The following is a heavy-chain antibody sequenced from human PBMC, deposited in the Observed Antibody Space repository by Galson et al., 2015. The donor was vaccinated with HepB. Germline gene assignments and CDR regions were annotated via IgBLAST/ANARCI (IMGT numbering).Heavy chain of an antibody. D-gene: IGHD3-16*01. CDR2: ISSSSSNTI. CDR1: GFTFNGYS. Sequence: SLRLSCAASGFTFNGYSMNWVRQAPGKGLEWLSYISSSSSNTIYSADSVKGRFTISRDNDKSLLYLQMNSLRADDTAVYYCARERGSIFSQLYYFDYWGQGALVTVSS. CDR3: ARERGSIFSQLYYFDY. V-gene: IGHV3-48*04. J-gene: IGHJ4*02.